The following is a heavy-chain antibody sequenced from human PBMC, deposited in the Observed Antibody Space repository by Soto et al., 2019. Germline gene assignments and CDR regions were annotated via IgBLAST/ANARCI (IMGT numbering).Heavy chain of an antibody. CDR3: ARGRYSSSWIDY. CDR1: GGSFSGYY. Sequence: QVQLQQWGAGLLKPSETLSLTCAVYGGSFSGYYWSWIRQPPGKGLEWIGEINHSGSTNYNPSLKSRVTISVDTSKNQFSLKLSSVTAAATAVYYCARGRYSSSWIDYWGQGTLVTVSS. V-gene: IGHV4-34*01. CDR2: INHSGST. J-gene: IGHJ4*02. D-gene: IGHD6-13*01.